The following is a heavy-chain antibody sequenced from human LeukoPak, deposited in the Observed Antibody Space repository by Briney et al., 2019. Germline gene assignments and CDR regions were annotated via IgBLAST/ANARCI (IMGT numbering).Heavy chain of an antibody. CDR2: ISGSGGST. CDR1: GFTFSSYG. J-gene: IGHJ6*03. Sequence: GGSLRLSCAASGFTFSSYGMSWVRQAPGKGLEWVSAISGSGGSTYYADSVKGRFTISRDNSKNTLYLQMNSLRAEDTAVYYCAKLGSEYYDFWSGPYYYYYMDVWGKGTTVTVSS. V-gene: IGHV3-23*01. CDR3: AKLGSEYYDFWSGPYYYYYMDV. D-gene: IGHD3-3*01.